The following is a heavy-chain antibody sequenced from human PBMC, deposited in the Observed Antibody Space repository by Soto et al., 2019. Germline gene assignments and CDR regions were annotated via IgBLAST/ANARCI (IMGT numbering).Heavy chain of an antibody. CDR3: VKDRYVDY. J-gene: IGHJ4*02. V-gene: IGHV4-61*08. CDR1: GGSIDSGDYY. Sequence: SETLSLTCTVSGGSIDSGDYYWSWIRQPPGKGLEWIGYVYYSGTTNYNPFLKSRVTLSLDKSKNQFSLKMNSVTAADTAVYYCVKDRYVDYWGQGTLVTVSS. CDR2: VYYSGTT.